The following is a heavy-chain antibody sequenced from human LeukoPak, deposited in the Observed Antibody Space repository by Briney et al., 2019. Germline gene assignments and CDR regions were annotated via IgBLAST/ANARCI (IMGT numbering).Heavy chain of an antibody. D-gene: IGHD3-22*01. J-gene: IGHJ4*02. Sequence: GGSLRLSCAVSGITLSNYGMSWVRQAPGKGLEWVAGISDSGGSTNYADSVKGRFTIYRDNPKNTLYLQMNSLRAEDTAVYFCAKRGVVIRVILVGFHKEAYYFDSWGQGALVTVSS. CDR1: GITLSNYG. V-gene: IGHV3-23*01. CDR2: ISDSGGST. CDR3: AKRGVVIRVILVGFHKEAYYFDS.